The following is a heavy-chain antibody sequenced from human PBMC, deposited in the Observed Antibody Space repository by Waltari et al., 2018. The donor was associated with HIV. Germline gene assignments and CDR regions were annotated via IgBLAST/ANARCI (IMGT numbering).Heavy chain of an antibody. CDR2: ISSSSNYV. CDR3: ARDLVEGFYYDSSGYYFDAFDI. Sequence: NWVRQAPGKGLEWIASISSSSNYVNYADSLKGRFTISRDNGKNSLYLQMNSLRAEDTAVYYCARDLVEGFYYDSSGYYFDAFDIWGQGTMVTVSS. D-gene: IGHD3-22*01. J-gene: IGHJ3*02. V-gene: IGHV3-21*01.